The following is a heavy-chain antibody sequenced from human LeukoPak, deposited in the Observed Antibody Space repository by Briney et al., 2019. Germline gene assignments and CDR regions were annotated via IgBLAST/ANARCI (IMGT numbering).Heavy chain of an antibody. Sequence: GGSLRLSCAASGFTFSSYWMHWVRQAPGKGLVWVARMCGSNTNYADSMKGRFTISRDNAKNTLYLQMNSLTADDTAVYYCARGGSGSTYGLFDYWGQGTLVTVSS. CDR2: MCGSNT. CDR1: GFTFSSYW. J-gene: IGHJ4*02. CDR3: ARGGSGSTYGLFDY. V-gene: IGHV3-74*01. D-gene: IGHD5-18*01.